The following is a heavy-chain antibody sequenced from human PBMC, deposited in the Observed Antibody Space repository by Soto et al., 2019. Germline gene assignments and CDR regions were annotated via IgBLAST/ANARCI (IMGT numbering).Heavy chain of an antibody. CDR2: ISGSGDVI. D-gene: IGHD3-9*01. Sequence: EVHLLESGGNLVQPGGSLRLSFAASGFTFSSYAMSWVRQAPGKGPEWVSSISGSGDVIHYADSVKGRFTISRDNSKNTLWLQMNSLRAEDTAVYYCAKAIRFLDMALDNWGQGALVTVSS. V-gene: IGHV3-23*01. J-gene: IGHJ4*02. CDR3: AKAIRFLDMALDN. CDR1: GFTFSSYA.